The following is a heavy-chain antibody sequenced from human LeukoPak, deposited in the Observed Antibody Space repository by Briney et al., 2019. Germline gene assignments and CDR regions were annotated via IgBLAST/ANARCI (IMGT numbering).Heavy chain of an antibody. J-gene: IGHJ4*02. CDR3: ATGDTAKVTPSFDY. CDR2: FDPEDGET. Sequence: ASVKVSRKVSGYTLTELSMHWVRQAPGKGLEWMGGFDPEDGETIYAQKFQGRVTMTEDTSTDTAYMELSSLRSEDTAVYYCATGDTAKVTPSFDYWGQGTLVTVSS. V-gene: IGHV1-24*01. CDR1: GYTLTELS. D-gene: IGHD5-18*01.